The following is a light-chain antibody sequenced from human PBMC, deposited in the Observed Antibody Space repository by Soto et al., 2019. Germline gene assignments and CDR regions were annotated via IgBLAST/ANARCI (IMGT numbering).Light chain of an antibody. J-gene: IGLJ2*01. CDR2: DVS. V-gene: IGLV2-11*01. Sequence: QSVLTQPRSVSGSPGQSVTISCTGTSSDVGGYNYVSWYQQHPGKAPKLMIYDVSKRPSGVPDRFSGSKSGNTASLTISGLQAEDEADYYCCSYAGSYTFVFGGGTKHTVL. CDR1: SSDVGGYNY. CDR3: CSYAGSYTFV.